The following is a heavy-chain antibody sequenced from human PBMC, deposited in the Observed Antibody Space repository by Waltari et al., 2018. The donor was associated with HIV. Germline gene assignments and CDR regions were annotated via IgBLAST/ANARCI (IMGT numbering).Heavy chain of an antibody. CDR2: INHSGST. D-gene: IGHD3-10*01. CDR1: GGSFSGYY. V-gene: IGHV4-34*01. J-gene: IGHJ5*02. CDR3: ARGSSEAVLLWFGEHPRYNWFDP. Sequence: QVQLQQWGAGLLKPSETLSLTCAVYGGSFSGYYWSWIRQPPGKGLEWFGEINHSGSTNYNPSLKSRVTISVDTSKNQFSLKLSSVTAADTAVYYCARGSSEAVLLWFGEHPRYNWFDPWGQGTLVTVSS.